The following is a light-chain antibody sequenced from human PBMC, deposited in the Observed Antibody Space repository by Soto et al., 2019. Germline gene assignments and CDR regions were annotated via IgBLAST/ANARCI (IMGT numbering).Light chain of an antibody. CDR3: QQYQT. J-gene: IGKJ3*01. Sequence: EIVLTQSPGTLSLSPGERATLSCRASRSFSSSYLAWYQQKPGQAPKLLIYAASTRATGIPDRFSGSGSATDFTLTISRLEPEDFAVYYCQQYQTFGPGTKVDI. V-gene: IGKV3-20*01. CDR1: RSFSSSY. CDR2: AAS.